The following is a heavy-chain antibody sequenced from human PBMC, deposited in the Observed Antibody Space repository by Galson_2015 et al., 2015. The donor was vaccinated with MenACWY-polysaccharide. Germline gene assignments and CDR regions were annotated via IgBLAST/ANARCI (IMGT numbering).Heavy chain of an antibody. CDR2: INPNSGAH. Sequence: SVKVSCKASGYTFTTHYFHWMRQAPGHGLEWMGSINPNSGAHTYAQRFQGRFMMTRDPSISTVYMELSSLKSDDTAVYYCARGGWICPVAVWGQGPLGTVSA. J-gene: IGHJ1*01. CDR1: GYTFTTHY. CDR3: ARGGWICPVAV. D-gene: IGHD2-2*03. V-gene: IGHV1-2*02.